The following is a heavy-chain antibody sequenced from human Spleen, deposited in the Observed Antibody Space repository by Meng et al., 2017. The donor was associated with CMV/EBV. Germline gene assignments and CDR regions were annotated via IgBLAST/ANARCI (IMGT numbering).Heavy chain of an antibody. J-gene: IGHJ4*02. Sequence: SGSSMRSNNRYWAWIRQPPAKGLEWIGTVYYTGSTYYSPSLKNRVLISLDASRRQFSLKLTSVIAADTAVYYCAREADTATTVFDYWGPGTLVTVSS. CDR3: AREADTATTVFDY. D-gene: IGHD5-18*01. CDR2: VYYTGST. CDR1: GSSMRSNNRY. V-gene: IGHV4-39*07.